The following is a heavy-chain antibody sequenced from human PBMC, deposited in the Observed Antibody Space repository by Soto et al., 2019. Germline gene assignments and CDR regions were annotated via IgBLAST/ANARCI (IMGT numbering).Heavy chain of an antibody. J-gene: IGHJ6*02. CDR3: ARDQAYSSGWDDDYYYYGMDV. D-gene: IGHD6-19*01. Sequence: SETLSLTCTVSGGSISSYYWSWIRQPPGKGLEWIGYIYYSGSTNYNPSLKSRVTISVGTSKNQFSLKLSSVTAADTAVYYCARDQAYSSGWDDDYYYYGMDVWGQGTTVTVSS. V-gene: IGHV4-59*01. CDR2: IYYSGST. CDR1: GGSISSYY.